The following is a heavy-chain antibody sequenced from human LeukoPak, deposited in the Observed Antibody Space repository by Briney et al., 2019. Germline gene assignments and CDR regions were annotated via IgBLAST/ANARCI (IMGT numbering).Heavy chain of an antibody. CDR1: GYRFTSSW. CDR2: INPGDSDT. CDR3: ARQPGAGWFDP. J-gene: IGHJ5*02. D-gene: IGHD3-10*01. Sequence: GESLKISCQASGYRFTSSWIGWARQMPGKGLEWMAIINPGDSDTGYSPSIQGQVTISADKSISTVYLQWGSLKASDTAMYYCARQPGAGWFDPWGQGTLVTVSS. V-gene: IGHV5-51*01.